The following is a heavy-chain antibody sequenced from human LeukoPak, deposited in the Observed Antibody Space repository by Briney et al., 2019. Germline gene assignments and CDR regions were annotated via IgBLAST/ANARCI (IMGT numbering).Heavy chain of an antibody. J-gene: IGHJ4*02. Sequence: GESLQIFCKGSGYSFTSYWIVWLRQMPGKGLEWMGIIYPGDSDTRYSPSFQGQVTISADKSISTAYLQWSSLKASDTAMYYCARPKIVGSSHGPFDYWGQGTLVTVSS. V-gene: IGHV5-51*01. CDR3: ARPKIVGSSHGPFDY. CDR2: IYPGDSDT. D-gene: IGHD1-26*01. CDR1: GYSFTSYW.